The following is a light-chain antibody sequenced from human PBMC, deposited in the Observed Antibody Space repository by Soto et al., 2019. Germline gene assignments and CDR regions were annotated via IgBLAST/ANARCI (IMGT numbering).Light chain of an antibody. V-gene: IGKV3-15*01. CDR2: DAS. Sequence: EIVMTQSPATLSVSPGERATLSCRASQTISTNLAWYQHKPGQGPRLLIYDASTRATGVPARFSGSGSGTEFTLPLSSLQSEDFAVYYCQQYHNWPPITFGQGTRLEVK. CDR3: QQYHNWPPIT. J-gene: IGKJ5*01. CDR1: QTISTN.